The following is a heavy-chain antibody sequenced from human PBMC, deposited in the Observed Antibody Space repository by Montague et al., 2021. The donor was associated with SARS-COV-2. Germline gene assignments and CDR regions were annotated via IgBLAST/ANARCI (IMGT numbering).Heavy chain of an antibody. Sequence: SETLSLTCTVSGGSISSSSYYWGWIRQPPGKGLEWIGNISYSGSTYYNPSLKSRVTISVDTSKNQFSLKLSSVTAADTAVYYCARQKMGSVTIFGVVMHDRCFDAWGQGTMVTVSS. CDR3: ARQKMGSVTIFGVVMHDRCFDA. CDR1: GGSISSSSYY. V-gene: IGHV4-39*01. J-gene: IGHJ5*02. CDR2: ISYSGST. D-gene: IGHD3-3*01.